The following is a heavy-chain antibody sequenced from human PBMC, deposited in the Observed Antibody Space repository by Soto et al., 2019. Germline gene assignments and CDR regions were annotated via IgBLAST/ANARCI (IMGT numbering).Heavy chain of an antibody. D-gene: IGHD3-10*01. Sequence: QGQLVQSGAEVKKPGSSVKVSCKTSGVSFNNNGIGWVRQAPGHGLEWMGGVSPPFRTSNYARNFQGSISITADAATGTVNMELSSLTSEDTAQYYCARVLSYGSGSYSPYGMDVWGQGTTVTVSS. CDR2: VSPPFRTS. V-gene: IGHV1-69*01. J-gene: IGHJ6*02. CDR1: GVSFNNNG. CDR3: ARVLSYGSGSYSPYGMDV.